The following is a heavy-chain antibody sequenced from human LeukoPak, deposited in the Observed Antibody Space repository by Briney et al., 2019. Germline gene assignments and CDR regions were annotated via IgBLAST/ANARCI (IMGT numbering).Heavy chain of an antibody. D-gene: IGHD1-14*01. Sequence: ASETLSLTCTVSGGSISSYYWSWIRQPPGKGPEWIGCVYYSGSTKYNPSLKSRLTISVDTSKNQFSLKVSSVTAADTAVYYCAREGSYRDFDSWGQGTLVTVSS. V-gene: IGHV4-59*01. J-gene: IGHJ4*02. CDR2: VYYSGST. CDR3: AREGSYRDFDS. CDR1: GGSISSYY.